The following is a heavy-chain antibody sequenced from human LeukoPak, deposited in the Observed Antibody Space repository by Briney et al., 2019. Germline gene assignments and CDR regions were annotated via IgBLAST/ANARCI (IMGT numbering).Heavy chain of an antibody. CDR1: GCTFTYSG. CDR3: ARSTAPRDTFGI. CDR2: ISGYNGKT. J-gene: IGHJ3*02. Sequence: ASVKVSCKASGCTFTYSGITWVRQAPGQGLEWMGWISGYNGKTYYAPKFQGRLTMSTDTSTTTAHMELRSLRSDDTAIFYCARSTAPRDTFGIWGQGTMVTVSS. V-gene: IGHV1-18*01.